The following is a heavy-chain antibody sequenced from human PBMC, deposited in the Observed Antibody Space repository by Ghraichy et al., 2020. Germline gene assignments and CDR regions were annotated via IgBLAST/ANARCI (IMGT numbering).Heavy chain of an antibody. Sequence: SETLSLTCTVSGVSISSSTYYWGWIRQSPGKGLEWIGSIYYSGSTYYNPSLKSRVTISVDVFKNLFSLKLSSVTAADTAVYYCARQLPDCSSTSCPRDYYNYYDGMDVWGQGTTVTVS. CDR2: IYYSGST. J-gene: IGHJ6*02. V-gene: IGHV4-39*01. CDR3: ARQLPDCSSTSCPRDYYNYYDGMDV. CDR1: GVSISSSTYY. D-gene: IGHD2-2*01.